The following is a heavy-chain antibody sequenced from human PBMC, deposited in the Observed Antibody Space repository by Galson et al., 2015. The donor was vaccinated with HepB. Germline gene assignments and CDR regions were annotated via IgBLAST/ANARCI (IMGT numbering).Heavy chain of an antibody. J-gene: IGHJ4*02. Sequence: SLRLSCAASGFTFSSYGMHWVRQAPGKGLEWVAVISYDGSNKYYADSVKGRFTISRDNSKNTLYLQMNSLRAEDTAVYYCARDDYGDDVALGYWGQGTLVTVSA. CDR1: GFTFSSYG. D-gene: IGHD4-17*01. V-gene: IGHV3-30*03. CDR3: ARDDYGDDVALGY. CDR2: ISYDGSNK.